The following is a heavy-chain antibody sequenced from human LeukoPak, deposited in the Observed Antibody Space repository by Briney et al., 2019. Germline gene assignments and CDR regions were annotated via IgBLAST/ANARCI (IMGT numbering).Heavy chain of an antibody. V-gene: IGHV1-2*02. J-gene: IGHJ4*02. D-gene: IGHD7-27*01. CDR1: GYTFSGYY. Sequence: ASVKVSCKASGYTFSGYYVHWVRQAPGQGLEWMGWIKPNSGGTQYAQRFRGRVTMTRDTSITTAYMELTGLRSDDTAVYFCARDRVGLGTPDDYWGQGTLVTVSS. CDR3: ARDRVGLGTPDDY. CDR2: IKPNSGGT.